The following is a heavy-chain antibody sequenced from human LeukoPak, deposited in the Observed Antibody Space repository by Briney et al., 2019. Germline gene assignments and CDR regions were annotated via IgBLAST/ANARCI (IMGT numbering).Heavy chain of an antibody. D-gene: IGHD6-19*01. Sequence: PGRSLRLSCAASGFTFDDYAMHWVRQAPGKGLEWVSGISWNSGSIGYADSVKGRFTISRDNAKNSLYLQMNSLRAEDTALYYCAKGAREIRSGFWDYWGQGTLVTVSS. CDR3: AKGAREIRSGFWDY. CDR1: GFTFDDYA. V-gene: IGHV3-9*01. CDR2: ISWNSGSI. J-gene: IGHJ4*02.